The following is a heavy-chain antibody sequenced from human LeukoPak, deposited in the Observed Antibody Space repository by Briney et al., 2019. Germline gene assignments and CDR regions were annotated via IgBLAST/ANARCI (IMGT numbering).Heavy chain of an antibody. CDR1: GYTFTSYG. CDR3: ARGRLYYYDSSGPDY. Sequence: ASVKVSCKASGYTFTSYGISWVRQAPGQGLEWMGWISAYNGNTNYAQKLQGRVTMTTDTSTSAAYMELRSLRSEDTAVYYCARGRLYYYDSSGPDYWGRGTLVTVSS. V-gene: IGHV1-18*01. CDR2: ISAYNGNT. D-gene: IGHD3-22*01. J-gene: IGHJ4*02.